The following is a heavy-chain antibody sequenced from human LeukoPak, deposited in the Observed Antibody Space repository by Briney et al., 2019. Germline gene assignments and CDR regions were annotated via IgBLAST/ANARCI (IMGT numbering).Heavy chain of an antibody. Sequence: GSLRLSCAASGFTFSDYYLNWIRPAPGKGLEWLSYISGNGRFIDYADSVKGRFTISRDNAQNLLFLQMNSLRAEDTAIYYCARDLNTGMDVWGRGTTVTVSS. D-gene: IGHD2/OR15-2a*01. CDR2: ISGNGRFI. CDR3: ARDLNTGMDV. V-gene: IGHV3-11*01. CDR1: GFTFSDYY. J-gene: IGHJ6*02.